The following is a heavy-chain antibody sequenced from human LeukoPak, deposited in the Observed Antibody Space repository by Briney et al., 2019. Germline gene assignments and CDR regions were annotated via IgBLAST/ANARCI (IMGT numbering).Heavy chain of an antibody. CDR2: ISSGSSYI. Sequence: GGSLRLSCAASGFTFSTYSMNWVRQAPGKGLEWVSSISSGSSYIYYADSVKGRFTISRDNAKNSLYLQMNSLRAEDTAVYYCAKEVGYYYGSGKHYYYYGMDVWGQGTTVTVSS. CDR3: AKEVGYYYGSGKHYYYYGMDV. J-gene: IGHJ6*02. V-gene: IGHV3-21*01. D-gene: IGHD3-10*01. CDR1: GFTFSTYS.